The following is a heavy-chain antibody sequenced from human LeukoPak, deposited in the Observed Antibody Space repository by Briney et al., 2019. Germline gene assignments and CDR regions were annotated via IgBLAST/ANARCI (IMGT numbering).Heavy chain of an antibody. Sequence: SETLSLTCTVSGGSISSYYWSWIRQPPGKGLEWIGYIYYSGSTNYNPSLKSRVPISVDTSKNQFSLKLSSVTAADTAVYYCARDGSGYSSSWLYYWGQGTLVTVSS. CDR3: ARDGSGYSSSWLYY. V-gene: IGHV4-59*01. CDR2: IYYSGST. CDR1: GGSISSYY. D-gene: IGHD6-13*01. J-gene: IGHJ4*02.